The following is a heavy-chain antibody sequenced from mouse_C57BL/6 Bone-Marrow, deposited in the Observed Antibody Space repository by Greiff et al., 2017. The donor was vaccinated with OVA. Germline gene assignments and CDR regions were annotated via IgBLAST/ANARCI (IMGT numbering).Heavy chain of an antibody. V-gene: IGHV1-18*01. Sequence: VQLKQSGPELVKPGASVKIPCKASGYTFTDYNLDWVKQSHGNSLEWIGDINPNNGGTIYNQKFKGKATLTVDKSSSTAYMELRSLTSEDTAVYYFARSVYYYGSSYVKYFDYWGQGTTLTVSS. D-gene: IGHD1-1*01. J-gene: IGHJ2*01. CDR3: ARSVYYYGSSYVKYFDY. CDR1: GYTFTDYN. CDR2: INPNNGGT.